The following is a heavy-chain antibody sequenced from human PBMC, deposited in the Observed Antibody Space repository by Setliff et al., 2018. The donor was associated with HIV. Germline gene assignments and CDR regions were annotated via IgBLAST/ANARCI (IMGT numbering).Heavy chain of an antibody. CDR3: ARLGSGWSDSYYYAMDI. CDR2: INAGNGNI. D-gene: IGHD6-19*01. CDR1: GYTFTSYA. J-gene: IGHJ6*02. Sequence: GASVKVSCKASGYTFTSYAMHWVRQAPGQRLEWMGWINAGNGNIKYSQKFLDRVTMTIDTATSRAYMELRSLRSDDTAVYFCARLGSGWSDSYYYAMDIWGQGTTVTVSS. V-gene: IGHV1-3*01.